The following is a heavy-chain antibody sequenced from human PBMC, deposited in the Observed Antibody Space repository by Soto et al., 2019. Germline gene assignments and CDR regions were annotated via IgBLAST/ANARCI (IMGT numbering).Heavy chain of an antibody. CDR3: ATMGTPATGLFYFDY. CDR2: TFYSGST. V-gene: IGHV4-59*08. Sequence: SETLSLTCTVSGVSISGYYWTWIRQPPGKGLEWIGYTFYSGSTIYNPSLKSRVTISVDTSKNQFSLNLNFVTAADTAVYYCATMGTPATGLFYFDYWGQGTLVTVS. J-gene: IGHJ4*02. CDR1: GVSISGYY. D-gene: IGHD2-15*01.